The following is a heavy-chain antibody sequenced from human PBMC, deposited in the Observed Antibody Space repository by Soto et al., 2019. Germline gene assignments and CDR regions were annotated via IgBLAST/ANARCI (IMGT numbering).Heavy chain of an antibody. J-gene: IGHJ5*02. Sequence: QVQLQESGPGLVKPSQTLSLTCTVSGGSISSGGYYWSWIRQHPGKGLEWIGSIYYSGSTYYNPSRNSRVXXXVXXSKNQFSLKLSSVTAADTAVYYCGVVVITKGWFDPWGQGTLVTVSS. CDR3: GVVVITKGWFDP. D-gene: IGHD3-22*01. V-gene: IGHV4-31*03. CDR1: GGSISSGGYY. CDR2: IYYSGST.